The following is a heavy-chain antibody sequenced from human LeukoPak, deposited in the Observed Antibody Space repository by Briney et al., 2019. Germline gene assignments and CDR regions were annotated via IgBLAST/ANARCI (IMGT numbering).Heavy chain of an antibody. V-gene: IGHV1-69*04. Sequence: ASVKVSCKASGGTFSSYTISWVRQAPGQGLEWMGRIFPILGIVNYAQKFQGRVTITADKSTSTAYMELSSLRAEDTAVYYCARDADWNYSLGSMDVWGQGTTVTVSS. CDR1: GGTFSSYT. CDR3: ARDADWNYSLGSMDV. J-gene: IGHJ6*02. D-gene: IGHD1-7*01. CDR2: IFPILGIV.